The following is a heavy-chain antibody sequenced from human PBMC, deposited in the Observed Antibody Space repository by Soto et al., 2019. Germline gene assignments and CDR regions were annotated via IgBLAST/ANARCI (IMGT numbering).Heavy chain of an antibody. Sequence: EVQLLQSGGGLVQPGGSLRLACRASGFTFSSYAMSWVRQAPGQGLECISAISGSGGSTYYAHSVKGRFTISRDNSKNSMYMEMNSLRAKDTAVYYCSKDKPTLSYRIFDYWGQGTLVTVSS. CDR1: GFTFSSYA. D-gene: IGHD3-16*02. CDR3: SKDKPTLSYRIFDY. V-gene: IGHV3-23*01. CDR2: ISGSGGST. J-gene: IGHJ4*02.